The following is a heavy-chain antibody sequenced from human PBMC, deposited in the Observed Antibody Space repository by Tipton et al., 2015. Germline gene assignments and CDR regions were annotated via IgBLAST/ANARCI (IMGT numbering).Heavy chain of an antibody. Sequence: LVKPSETLSLTCAVSSASISSSDDWWSWIRQPPGKGLEWIGNVYSSGSTYYNPSLKSRVTISADTSKNQFSLKLSSVTAADTAVYYCASTAGVVATLDYWGQGTLVTVSS. CDR2: VYSSGST. D-gene: IGHD5-12*01. CDR1: SASISSSDDW. CDR3: ASTAGVVATLDY. V-gene: IGHV4-31*11. J-gene: IGHJ4*02.